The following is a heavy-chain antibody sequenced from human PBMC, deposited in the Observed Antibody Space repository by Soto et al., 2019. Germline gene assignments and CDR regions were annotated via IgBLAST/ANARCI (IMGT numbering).Heavy chain of an antibody. D-gene: IGHD6-19*01. J-gene: IGHJ5*02. CDR2: MNPSTGNT. Sequence: QVQLVQSGAEVKKPGASVKVSCKASGYTFTSYDIIWVRQATGQGLEWMGWMNPSTGNTDSAEKFQGRLTMTRNTSISTVYMELSSLSFEDTAVYYCARGRIIVAGGFDPWGQGPLVTVSS. CDR3: ARGRIIVAGGFDP. V-gene: IGHV1-8*01. CDR1: GYTFTSYD.